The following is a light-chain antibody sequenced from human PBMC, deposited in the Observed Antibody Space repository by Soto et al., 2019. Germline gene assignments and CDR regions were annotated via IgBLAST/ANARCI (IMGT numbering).Light chain of an antibody. V-gene: IGLV2-14*01. CDR3: ISYKTDDTFV. Sequence: QSALTQPASVSGSPGQSITISCTGTSSDVGGYDYVSWYQLHPGKAPKLMVFEVNNRPSGVSYRFSGSKTGDTASLTISGLQADDEAEYFCISYKTDDTFVFGSGTNLTVL. CDR2: EVN. CDR1: SSDVGGYDY. J-gene: IGLJ1*01.